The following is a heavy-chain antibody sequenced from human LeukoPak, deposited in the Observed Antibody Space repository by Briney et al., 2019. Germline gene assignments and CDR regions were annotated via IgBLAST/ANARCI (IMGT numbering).Heavy chain of an antibody. J-gene: IGHJ6*02. V-gene: IGHV4-39*07. CDR2: IYYTGST. Sequence: SETLSLTCAVSGGSIRSSSYYWVWIRQPPGTGLEWIGTIYYTGSTFYNPSLKSRVTISVDTSKNQFSLKLSSVTAADTAVYYCARLRETYYDFWSGYYPHYYGMDVWGQGTTVTVSS. D-gene: IGHD3-3*01. CDR1: GGSIRSSSYY. CDR3: ARLRETYYDFWSGYYPHYYGMDV.